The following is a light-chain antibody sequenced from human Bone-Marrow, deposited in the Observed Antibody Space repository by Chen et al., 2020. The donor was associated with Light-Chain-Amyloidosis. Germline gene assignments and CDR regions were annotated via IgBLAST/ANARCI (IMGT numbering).Light chain of an antibody. CDR2: RDT. Sequence: SYELPQPPSVSVSPVQTARITCSGVDLPTKYAYLYQQKPGQAPVLVIHRDTERTSGISERFSGSSSGTTATLTISGVQAENEADYHCQAADSSGTYEVIFGGGTKLTVL. CDR1: DLPTKY. V-gene: IGLV3-25*03. J-gene: IGLJ2*01. CDR3: QAADSSGTYEVI.